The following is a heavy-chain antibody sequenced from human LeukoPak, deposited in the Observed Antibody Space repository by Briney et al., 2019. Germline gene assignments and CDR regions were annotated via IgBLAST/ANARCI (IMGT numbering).Heavy chain of an antibody. CDR3: AIHIVVVPAAKKKNWFDL. CDR2: IYYSGST. V-gene: IGHV4-31*03. D-gene: IGHD2-2*01. Sequence: SQTLSLTCTVSGGSISSGGYYWSWIRQHPGKGLEWIGYIYYSGSTYYNPSLKSRVTISVDTSKNQFSLKLSSVTAADTAVYYCAIHIVVVPAAKKKNWFDLWGQGTLVTVSS. J-gene: IGHJ5*02. CDR1: GGSISSGGYY.